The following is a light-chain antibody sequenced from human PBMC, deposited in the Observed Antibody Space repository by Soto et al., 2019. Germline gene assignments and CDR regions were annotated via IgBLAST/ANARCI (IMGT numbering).Light chain of an antibody. CDR1: QSVSLTA. V-gene: IGKV3-20*01. Sequence: EIVLTQSPGTLSLSPGERATLSCSASQSVSLTALAWYQHKPGQAPRLLIYGASFRATGIPHRFSGSGAGTDFTLTISSLESEEAAVYYCQQYSSSPLTFGGGTKVEIK. CDR3: QQYSSSPLT. CDR2: GAS. J-gene: IGKJ4*01.